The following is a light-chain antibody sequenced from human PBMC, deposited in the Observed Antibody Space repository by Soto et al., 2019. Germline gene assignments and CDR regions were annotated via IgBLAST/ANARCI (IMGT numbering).Light chain of an antibody. CDR1: QSISSW. CDR3: QQYNSYSCT. V-gene: IGKV1-5*03. J-gene: IGKJ1*01. Sequence: DIQMTQSPSTLSASVGDRVTITCRASQSISSWLAWYQQKPGKAPKLLIYKASSLESGVPSRFSGSGSGTAFTLTISSLQPDDFATYYCQQYNSYSCTFGQGTKVEIK. CDR2: KAS.